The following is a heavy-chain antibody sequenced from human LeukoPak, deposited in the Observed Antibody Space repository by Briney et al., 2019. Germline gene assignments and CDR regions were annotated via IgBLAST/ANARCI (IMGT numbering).Heavy chain of an antibody. CDR1: GGSFSGYY. Sequence: SETLSLTCAVYGGSFSGYYWSWIRQPPGKGLEWIGEINHSGSTNYNPSLKSRVTISVDTSKNQFSLKLSSVTAADTAVYYCARPSRTYYYGSGSYIYAFDTWGQGTMVTVSS. J-gene: IGHJ3*02. CDR2: INHSGST. D-gene: IGHD3-10*01. V-gene: IGHV4-34*01. CDR3: ARPSRTYYYGSGSYIYAFDT.